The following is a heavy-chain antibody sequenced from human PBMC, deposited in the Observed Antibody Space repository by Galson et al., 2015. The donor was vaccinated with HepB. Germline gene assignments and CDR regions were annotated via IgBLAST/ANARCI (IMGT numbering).Heavy chain of an antibody. CDR2: IYPGDSET. Sequence: QSGAEVKKPGESLKISCKGSGYSFTSCWIDWVRQMPGKGLEWMGIIYPGDSETRYSPSFQGQVTISADKSISTAYLQWSSLKASDTAMYYCARRLRVGATKGEPFDIWGQGTMVTVSS. CDR3: ARRLRVGATKGEPFDI. CDR1: GYSFTSCW. V-gene: IGHV5-51*01. J-gene: IGHJ3*02. D-gene: IGHD1-26*01.